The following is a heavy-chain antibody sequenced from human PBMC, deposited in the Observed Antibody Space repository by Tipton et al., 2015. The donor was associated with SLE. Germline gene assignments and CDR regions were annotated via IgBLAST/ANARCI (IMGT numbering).Heavy chain of an antibody. CDR3: ARTSSRGGYFDY. CDR2: ISYSGST. J-gene: IGHJ4*02. CDR1: GGSISSSSYY. D-gene: IGHD6-13*01. Sequence: TLSLTCTVSGGSISSSSYYWGWIRQPPGKGLEWIGSISYSGSTYNNPSLKSRVTISVDTSKNQFSLQLSSVTAADTAVYYCARTSSRGGYFDYWVQGTLVTVSS. V-gene: IGHV4-39*07.